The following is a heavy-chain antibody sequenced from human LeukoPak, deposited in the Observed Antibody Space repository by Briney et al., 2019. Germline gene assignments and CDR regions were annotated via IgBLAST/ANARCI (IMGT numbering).Heavy chain of an antibody. CDR2: ISSSGSTI. CDR3: ARSLKRYYYDSSGYPERSYYYYYYGMDV. V-gene: IGHV3-11*04. CDR1: GFTFSDYY. D-gene: IGHD3-22*01. J-gene: IGHJ6*02. Sequence: GGSLRLSCAASGFTFSDYYMSWIRQAPGKGLEWVSYISSSGSTIYYADSVKGRFTISRDNAKNSLYLQMNSLRAEDTAVYYCARSLKRYYYDSSGYPERSYYYYYYGMDVWGQGTTVTVSS.